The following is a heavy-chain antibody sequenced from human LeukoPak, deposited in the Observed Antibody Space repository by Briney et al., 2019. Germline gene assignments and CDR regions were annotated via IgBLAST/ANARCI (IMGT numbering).Heavy chain of an antibody. D-gene: IGHD3-9*01. V-gene: IGHV4-59*01. J-gene: IGHJ6*02. CDR1: GGSMSSYS. CDR3: VRGRSVTGVFRWGPKRNSHYSMDV. Sequence: MPSETLSLTCTVSGGSMSSYSWSWIRQSPEKGLGWIGYIYDSGSTTYNPSLKSRVTILVDTSQKQFSLKLGSVTAADTAMYYCVRGRSVTGVFRWGPKRNSHYSMDVWGQGTTVTVSS. CDR2: IYDSGST.